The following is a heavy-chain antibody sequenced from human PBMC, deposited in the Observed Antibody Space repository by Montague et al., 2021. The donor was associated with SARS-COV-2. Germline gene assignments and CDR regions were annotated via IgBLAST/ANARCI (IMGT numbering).Heavy chain of an antibody. CDR2: IYHSGST. CDR3: ARVGPGSSWLVGWFDP. J-gene: IGHJ5*02. Sequence: SETLYLTCDVSGGSISSNNWWSWVRQPPGKGLEWIGEIYHSGSTXYSPSLKSRDTISVDKSKNQYSLRLTSLTAADTAVYYCARVGPGSSWLVGWFDPWGQGALVTVSS. CDR1: GGSISSNNW. V-gene: IGHV4-4*02. D-gene: IGHD6-13*01.